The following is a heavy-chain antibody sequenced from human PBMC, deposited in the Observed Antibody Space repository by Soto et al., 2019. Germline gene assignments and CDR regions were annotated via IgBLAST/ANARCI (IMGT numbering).Heavy chain of an antibody. CDR2: ISAYNGNT. V-gene: IGHV1-18*01. Sequence: QVQLVQSGAEVKKPGASVKVSCKASGYTFTSYGISWVRQAPGQGLEWMGWISAYNGNTNYAQKLQGRVTMTTDTSTSTAYMELRCLRSDDTAVYYCARSLWKQLDPDDAFDIWGQGTMVTVSS. D-gene: IGHD6-13*01. J-gene: IGHJ3*02. CDR3: ARSLWKQLDPDDAFDI. CDR1: GYTFTSYG.